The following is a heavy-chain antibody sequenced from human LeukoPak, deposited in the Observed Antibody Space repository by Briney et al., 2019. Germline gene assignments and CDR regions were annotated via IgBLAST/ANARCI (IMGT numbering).Heavy chain of an antibody. V-gene: IGHV1-46*01. Sequence: ASVKVSCKASGYTFTSYYMHWVRQAPGQGLEWMGIINPSGGSTSYAQKFQGRVTMTRDMSTSTGYMELSSLRSEDTAVYYCARDQGHYDILTGYYNVMGYWGQGTLVTVSS. D-gene: IGHD3-9*01. CDR1: GYTFTSYY. CDR2: INPSGGST. J-gene: IGHJ4*02. CDR3: ARDQGHYDILTGYYNVMGY.